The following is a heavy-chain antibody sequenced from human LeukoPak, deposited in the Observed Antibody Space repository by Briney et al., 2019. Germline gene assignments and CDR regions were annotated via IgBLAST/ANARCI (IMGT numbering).Heavy chain of an antibody. CDR2: IYHSGST. V-gene: IGHV4-38-2*02. J-gene: IGHJ3*02. CDR1: GYSISSGYY. Sequence: SETLSLTCTVSGYSISSGYYWGWIRQPPGKGLEWIGSIYHSGSTYYNPSLKSRVTISVDTSKNQFSLKLSSVTAADTAVYYCARIGCSSTSCYRAFDIWGQGTIVTVSS. CDR3: ARIGCSSTSCYRAFDI. D-gene: IGHD2-2*02.